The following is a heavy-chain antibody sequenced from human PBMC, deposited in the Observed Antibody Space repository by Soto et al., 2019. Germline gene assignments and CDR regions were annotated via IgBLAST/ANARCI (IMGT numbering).Heavy chain of an antibody. CDR1: GYIFTNYW. CDR3: SRLGIAVDGRYGLDV. J-gene: IGHJ6*02. D-gene: IGHD6-19*01. Sequence: GESLKISCKGSGYIFTNYWIGWVRQMPGKGLEWVAIIYPSDSDTRYGPSFRGQVTISADKSISTAYLQWSSLKASDTAMYYCSRLGIAVDGRYGLDVWGQGTSVIGSS. V-gene: IGHV5-51*01. CDR2: IYPSDSDT.